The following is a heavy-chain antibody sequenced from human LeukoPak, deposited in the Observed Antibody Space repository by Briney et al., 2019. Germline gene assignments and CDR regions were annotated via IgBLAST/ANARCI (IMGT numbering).Heavy chain of an antibody. CDR1: GFTFSSYS. CDR3: ARNRDDFWSAYLFDY. Sequence: GGSLRLSCAASGFTFSSYSMNWVRQAPGEGLEWFSSISSSSSYIYYADSLTGRFTISRDNAKNSLYLQMNSLRAEDTAVYYCARNRDDFWSAYLFDYWGQGALVTVSS. V-gene: IGHV3-21*01. D-gene: IGHD3-3*01. CDR2: ISSSSSYI. J-gene: IGHJ4*02.